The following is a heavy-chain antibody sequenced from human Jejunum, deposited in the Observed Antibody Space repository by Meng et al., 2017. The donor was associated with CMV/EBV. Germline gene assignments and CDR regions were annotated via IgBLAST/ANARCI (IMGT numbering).Heavy chain of an antibody. Sequence: FSGDWMHWVRQAPGKGLVWVSRINSDGTYTSYADSVKGRFTISRDNAKNTLFLQMNSLRVEDTAVYYCARDMRYQLLYFYYGMDVWGQGTTVTVSS. CDR3: ARDMRYQLLYFYYGMDV. V-gene: IGHV3-74*01. CDR2: INSDGTYT. D-gene: IGHD2-2*02. J-gene: IGHJ6*02. CDR1: FSGDW.